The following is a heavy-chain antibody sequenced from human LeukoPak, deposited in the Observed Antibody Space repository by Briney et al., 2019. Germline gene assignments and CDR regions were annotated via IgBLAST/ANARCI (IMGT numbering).Heavy chain of an antibody. Sequence: SETLSLTCTVSGGSISSSSYYWGWIRQPPGKGLEWIGSIYYSGSTYYNPSLKSRVTISVDTSKNQFSLKLKSVTAADTAVYYCARKEGGQLANTRRWFDPWGQGTLVTVPS. V-gene: IGHV4-39*07. CDR3: ARKEGGQLANTRRWFDP. D-gene: IGHD6-13*01. CDR2: IYYSGST. CDR1: GGSISSSSYY. J-gene: IGHJ5*02.